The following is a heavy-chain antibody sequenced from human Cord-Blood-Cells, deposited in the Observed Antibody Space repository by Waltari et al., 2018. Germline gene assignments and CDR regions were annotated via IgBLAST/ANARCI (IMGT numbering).Heavy chain of an antibody. CDR2: IYHSGVT. J-gene: IGHJ4*02. D-gene: IGHD4-4*01. CDR1: GYSISSGYY. CDR3: ARVNYSNYFDY. V-gene: IGHV4-38-2*02. Sequence: QVQLQESGPGLVKPSETLSLTCTVSGYSISSGYYWGWIRQPPGKGLEWIGSIYHSGVTYYTPSLKSRVTISVDTSKNQFSLKLSSVTAADTAVYYCARVNYSNYFDYWGQGTLVTVSS.